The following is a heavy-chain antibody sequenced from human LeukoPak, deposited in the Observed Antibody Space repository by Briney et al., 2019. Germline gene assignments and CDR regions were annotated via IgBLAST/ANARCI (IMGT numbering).Heavy chain of an antibody. J-gene: IGHJ5*02. CDR3: ARGGSTFDWFPWGWFHP. CDR1: GGTFGSYA. V-gene: IGHV1-69*13. Sequence: SVKVSCTASGGTFGSYAISWVRQAPGQGREWMGGIIPIFGTANYAQKFQGRVTITADESTSPAYMELSSLRSEDTAVYYCARGGSTFDWFPWGWFHPWGQGTLVTVSS. CDR2: IIPIFGTA. D-gene: IGHD3-9*01.